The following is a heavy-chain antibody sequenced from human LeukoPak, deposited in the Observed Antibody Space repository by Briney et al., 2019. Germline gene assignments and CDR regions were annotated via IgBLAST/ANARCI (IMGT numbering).Heavy chain of an antibody. V-gene: IGHV1-2*02. J-gene: IGHJ4*02. CDR1: GYTFTGYY. CDR2: INPNSGGT. D-gene: IGHD1-26*01. CDR3: ARDSSGSYSFDY. Sequence: ASVKVSCKASGYTFTGYYMHWVRQAPGQGLEWMGWINPNSGGTNYAQKFQGRVTMTRDTSISTAYMELSRLRSEDTAVYYCARDSSGSYSFDYWGQGTLVTVSS.